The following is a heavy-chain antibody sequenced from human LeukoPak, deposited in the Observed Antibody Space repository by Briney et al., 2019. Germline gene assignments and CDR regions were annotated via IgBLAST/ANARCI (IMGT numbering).Heavy chain of an antibody. CDR1: GGTFSSYA. V-gene: IGHV1-69*05. D-gene: IGHD1-7*01. J-gene: IGHJ3*02. CDR2: IIPIFGTA. CDR3: AAWKYTGGFGAFGI. Sequence: SVKVSCKASGGTFSSYAISWVRQAPGQGLEWMGRIIPIFGTANYAQKFQGRVTITTDESTSTAYMELSSLRSEDTAVYYCAAWKYTGGFGAFGIWGQGTIVTVSS.